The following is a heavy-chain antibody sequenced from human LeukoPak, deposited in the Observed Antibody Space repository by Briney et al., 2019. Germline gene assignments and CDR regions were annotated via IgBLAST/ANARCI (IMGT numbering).Heavy chain of an antibody. D-gene: IGHD5-18*01. Sequence: GASVKVSCKASGYTFTGYYMHWVRQAPGQGLEWMGWINPNSGGTNYAQKFQGRVTMTRDTSISTAYVELSRLRSDDTAVYYCARGAQLWYNWFDPWGQGTLVTVSS. CDR1: GYTFTGYY. J-gene: IGHJ5*02. V-gene: IGHV1-2*02. CDR2: INPNSGGT. CDR3: ARGAQLWYNWFDP.